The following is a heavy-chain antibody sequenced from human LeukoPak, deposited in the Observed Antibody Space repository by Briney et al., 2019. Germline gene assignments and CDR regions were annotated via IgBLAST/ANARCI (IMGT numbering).Heavy chain of an antibody. CDR3: ARGVTGIYYCYYMDV. D-gene: IGHD3-10*01. CDR1: GYTFTGYY. J-gene: IGHJ6*03. CDR2: INPNSGDT. Sequence: ASVKVSCKASGYTFTGYYMHWVRQAPGQGLEWMGWINPNSGDTNYAQKFQGGVTMTRDTSISTAYMELSRLRSDDTAVYYCARGVTGIYYCYYMDVWGKGTTVTISS. V-gene: IGHV1-2*02.